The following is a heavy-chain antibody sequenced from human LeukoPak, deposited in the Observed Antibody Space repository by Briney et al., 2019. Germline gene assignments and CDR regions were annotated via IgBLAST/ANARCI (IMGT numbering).Heavy chain of an antibody. V-gene: IGHV4-31*03. CDR3: ARRSIAAQHYYFDY. Sequence: SENLSLTCTVSGGSISSGGYYWSWIRQHPGKGLEWIGYIYYSGSTYYNPSLKSRVTISVYTAKNQFSLKLSSVTAADTAVYYCARRSIAAQHYYFDYWGQGTLVTVSS. CDR2: IYYSGST. CDR1: GGSISSGGYY. J-gene: IGHJ4*02. D-gene: IGHD6-13*01.